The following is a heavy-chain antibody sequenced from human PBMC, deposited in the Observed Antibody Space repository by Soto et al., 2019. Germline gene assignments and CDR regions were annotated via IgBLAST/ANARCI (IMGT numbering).Heavy chain of an antibody. CDR3: ARYKAAAGFDY. Sequence: SETLSLTCAVYGGSLSGYYWSWIRQPPGKGLEWIGEIIHSGSTNYNPSLKSRVTISVDTSKNQFSLKLSSVTAADTAVYYCARYKAAAGFDYWGQGTLVTVSS. CDR1: GGSLSGYY. J-gene: IGHJ4*02. D-gene: IGHD6-13*01. V-gene: IGHV4-34*12. CDR2: IIHSGST.